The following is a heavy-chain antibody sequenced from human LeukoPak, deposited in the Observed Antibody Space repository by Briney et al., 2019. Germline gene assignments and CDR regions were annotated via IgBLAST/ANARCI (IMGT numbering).Heavy chain of an antibody. J-gene: IGHJ3*02. CDR2: ISGSGGST. CDR1: GFTFSSYA. Sequence: GGCLRLSCAASGFTFSSYAMSWVRQAPGKGLEWVSAISGSGGSTYYADSVKGRFTISRDNSKNTLYLQMNSLRAEDTAVYYCAKDGYSSGWYGVDDAFDIWGQGTMVTVSS. CDR3: AKDGYSSGWYGVDDAFDI. D-gene: IGHD6-19*01. V-gene: IGHV3-23*01.